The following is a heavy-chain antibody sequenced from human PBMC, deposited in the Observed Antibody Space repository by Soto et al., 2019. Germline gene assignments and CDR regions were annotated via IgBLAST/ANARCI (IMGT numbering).Heavy chain of an antibody. CDR3: AGARTYGRVLRYFDWFPKYYFAY. CDR1: GGTFSSYA. CDR2: IIPIFGTA. V-gene: IGHV1-69*13. Sequence: ASVNLSCKASGGTFSSYAISWVRQAPGQGLEWMGGIIPIFGTANYAQKFQGRVTITADESTSTAYMELSSLRSEDTAVYYCAGARTYGRVLRYFDWFPKYYFAYWGQGTLVTVS. D-gene: IGHD3-9*01. J-gene: IGHJ4*02.